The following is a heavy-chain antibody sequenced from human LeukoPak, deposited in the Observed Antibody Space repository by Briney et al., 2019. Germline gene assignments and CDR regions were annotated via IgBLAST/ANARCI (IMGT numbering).Heavy chain of an antibody. CDR3: ARVAAASLMDV. CDR2: INPNRGGT. CDR1: GYTFTGYY. V-gene: IGHV1-2*02. D-gene: IGHD6-13*01. J-gene: IGHJ6*04. Sequence: ASVKVSCKASGYTFTGYYMHWVRQAPGQGLEWMGWINPNRGGTNYAQKFQGRVTMTRDTSISTAYMELSRLRSDDTAVYYCARVAAASLMDVWGKGTTVTVSS.